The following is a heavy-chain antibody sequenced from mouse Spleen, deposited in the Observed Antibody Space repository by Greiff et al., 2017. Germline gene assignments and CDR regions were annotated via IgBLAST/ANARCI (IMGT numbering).Heavy chain of an antibody. CDR2: ISSGGSYT. V-gene: IGHV5-9-3*01. CDR3: ARHEGSLLVFAY. Sequence: EVQLVESGGGLVKPGGSLKLSCAASGFTFSSYAMSWVRQTPEKRLEWVATISSGGSYTYYPDRVKGRFTISRDNAKNTLYLQMSSLRSEDTAMYYCARHEGSLLVFAYWGQGTLVTVSA. J-gene: IGHJ3*01. D-gene: IGHD2-1*01. CDR1: GFTFSSYA.